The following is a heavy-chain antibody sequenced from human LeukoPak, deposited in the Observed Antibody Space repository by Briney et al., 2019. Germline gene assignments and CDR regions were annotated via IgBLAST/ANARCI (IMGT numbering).Heavy chain of an antibody. CDR3: TKEPMVRGIISLDGFNL. J-gene: IGHJ3*01. CDR1: GFTFSSYS. D-gene: IGHD3-10*01. CDR2: ISSSSSYI. Sequence: GGSLRLSCAASGFTFSSYSMNWVRQAPGKGLEWVSSISSSSSYIYYADSVKGRFTISRDNSKNTLSLQMNSLRVEDTAVYYCTKEPMVRGIISLDGFNLWGQGTMVAVSS. V-gene: IGHV3-21*04.